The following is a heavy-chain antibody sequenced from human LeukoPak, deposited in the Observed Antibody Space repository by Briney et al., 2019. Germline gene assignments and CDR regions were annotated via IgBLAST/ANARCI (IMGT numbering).Heavy chain of an antibody. Sequence: PGGSLRLSCAASGFTVSSNYMSWVRQAPGKGLEWVSVIYSGGSTYYADSVKGRFTISRDNSKNTLYLQMNSLRAEDTAVYYCARENDYGDYALMGYWGQGTLVTVSS. CDR1: GFTVSSNY. CDR2: IYSGGST. CDR3: ARENDYGDYALMGY. J-gene: IGHJ4*02. D-gene: IGHD4-17*01. V-gene: IGHV3-66*01.